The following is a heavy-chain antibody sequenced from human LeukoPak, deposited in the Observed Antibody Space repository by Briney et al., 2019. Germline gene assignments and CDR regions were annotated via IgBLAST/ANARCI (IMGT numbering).Heavy chain of an antibody. CDR2: ISSSSSYI. D-gene: IGHD4-17*01. CDR3: ARDDYGASITFDY. CDR1: RFTFSSSA. J-gene: IGHJ4*02. V-gene: IGHV3-21*01. Sequence: GGSLRPSCAASRFTFSSSAMSWVRQAPGKGLEWVSSISSSSSYIYYADSVKGRFTISRDNAKNSLYLQMNSLRAEDTAVYYCARDDYGASITFDYWGQGTLVTVSS.